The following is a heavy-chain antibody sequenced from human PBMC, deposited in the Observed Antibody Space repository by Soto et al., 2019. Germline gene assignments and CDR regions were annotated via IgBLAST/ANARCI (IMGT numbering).Heavy chain of an antibody. J-gene: IGHJ4*02. CDR3: ARGTHSGSYLIDY. Sequence: QGQLVQSGAEEKRPGASVKVFCEASGYTFTRFAIHWVRQAPGQRLEWMGFINTDNGYTRYSQKFQDRVTITRETSANTADMDLSSLRSEDTAGYFCARGTHSGSYLIDYWGQGTLVTVSS. CDR2: INTDNGYT. CDR1: GYTFTRFA. V-gene: IGHV1-3*04. D-gene: IGHD1-26*01.